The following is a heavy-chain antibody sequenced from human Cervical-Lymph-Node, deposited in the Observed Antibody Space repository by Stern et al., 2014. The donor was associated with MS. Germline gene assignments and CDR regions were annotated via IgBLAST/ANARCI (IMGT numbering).Heavy chain of an antibody. D-gene: IGHD3-3*01. J-gene: IGHJ4*02. CDR3: ARETISAGSALDS. CDR2: SYHSGSA. V-gene: IGHV4-31*03. CDR1: GDSMTSGGYY. Sequence: QLQLQESGPGLVKPSQSLSLTCTVSGDSMTSGGYYWSWIRQNPGKGLEWIGYSYHSGSAYYRPSLTGRATLSVDTSKNQFSLKLNSVTAADTAVYFCARETISAGSALDSWGQGTLVTVSS.